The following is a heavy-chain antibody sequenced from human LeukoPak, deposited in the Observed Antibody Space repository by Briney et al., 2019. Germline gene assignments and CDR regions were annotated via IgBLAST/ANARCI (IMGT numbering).Heavy chain of an antibody. CDR3: ARDRAPLPWYYDFWSGPQYFDY. Sequence: ASVKVSCKASGYTFTGYYMHWVRQAPGQGLEWMGWINPNSGGTNYAQKFQGRVTMTRGTSISTAYMELSRLRSDDTAVYYCARDRAPLPWYYDFWSGPQYFDYWGQGTLVTVSS. J-gene: IGHJ4*02. V-gene: IGHV1-2*02. D-gene: IGHD3-3*01. CDR1: GYTFTGYY. CDR2: INPNSGGT.